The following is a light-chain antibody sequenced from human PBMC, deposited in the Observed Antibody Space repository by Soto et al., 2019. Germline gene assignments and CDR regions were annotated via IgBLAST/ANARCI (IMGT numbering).Light chain of an antibody. CDR3: QQFVSYSAT. J-gene: IGKJ1*01. V-gene: IGKV1-5*01. CDR1: KSIGSW. Sequence: DIQITQSPSTLSASVGDRVTITCRASKSIGSWLAWYQQKPGKPPQLLISDAPSLESGVPSRISGSGSGTEFTPIRSSLRPGACATHCMQQFVSYSATVGQGT. CDR2: DAP.